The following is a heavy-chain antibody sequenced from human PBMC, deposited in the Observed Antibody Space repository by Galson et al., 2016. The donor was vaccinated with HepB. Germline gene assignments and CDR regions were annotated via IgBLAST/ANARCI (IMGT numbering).Heavy chain of an antibody. CDR1: GFTFTTYW. CDR3: ATFHEDNSSVES. J-gene: IGHJ4*02. Sequence: SLRLSCAASGFTFTTYWMRWVRQAPGKGLEWVANIKQDESEKFYVDSVKGRFTVSRDNAKNSLFLQMRSLRDEDTAVYFCATFHEDNSSVESWGQGTLVTVSS. CDR2: IKQDESEK. V-gene: IGHV3-7*01. D-gene: IGHD1-14*01.